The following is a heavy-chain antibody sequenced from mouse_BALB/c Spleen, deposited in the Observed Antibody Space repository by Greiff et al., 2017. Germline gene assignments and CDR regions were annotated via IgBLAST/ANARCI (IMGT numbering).Heavy chain of an antibody. J-gene: IGHJ3*01. CDR3: ARWAITATGFAY. Sequence: VQLQQSGAELMKPGASVKISCKATGYTFSSYWIEWVKQRPGHGLEWIGEILPGSGSTNYNEKFKGKATFTADTSSNTAYMQLSSLTSEDSAVYYCARWAITATGFAYWGQGTLVTVSA. CDR1: GYTFSSYW. CDR2: ILPGSGST. D-gene: IGHD2-4*01. V-gene: IGHV1-9*01.